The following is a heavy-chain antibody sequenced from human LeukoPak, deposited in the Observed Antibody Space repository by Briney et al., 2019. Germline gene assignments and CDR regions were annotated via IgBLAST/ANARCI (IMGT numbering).Heavy chain of an antibody. CDR3: ARVRKRDYYDSSGPRDYLDY. CDR1: GGSISSSSYY. D-gene: IGHD3-22*01. J-gene: IGHJ4*02. CDR2: IYYSGST. V-gene: IGHV4-39*07. Sequence: SETLSLTCTVSGGSISSSSYYWGWIRQPPGKGLEWIGSIYYSGSTYYNPSLKSRVTISVDTSKNQFSLKLSSVTAADTAVYYCARVRKRDYYDSSGPRDYLDYWGRGTLVTVSS.